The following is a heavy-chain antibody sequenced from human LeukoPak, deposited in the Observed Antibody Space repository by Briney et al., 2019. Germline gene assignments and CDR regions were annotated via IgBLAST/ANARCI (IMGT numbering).Heavy chain of an antibody. D-gene: IGHD2-2*01. J-gene: IGHJ4*02. V-gene: IGHV3-30*04. Sequence: PGRSLRLSCAASGFTFSSYAMHWVRQAPGKGLEWVAVISYDGSNKYYADSVKGRFTISRDNSKNTLYLQMNSLRAEDTAVYYCARGDCSSTSCSADYWSQGTLVTVSS. CDR1: GFTFSSYA. CDR2: ISYDGSNK. CDR3: ARGDCSSTSCSADY.